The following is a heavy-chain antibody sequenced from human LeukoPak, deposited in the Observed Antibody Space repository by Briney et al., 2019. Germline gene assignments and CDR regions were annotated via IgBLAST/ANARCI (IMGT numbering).Heavy chain of an antibody. CDR3: ARHTPFGVVPHFDY. CDR1: GGSLSSGGSY. Sequence: SQTLSLTCTVSGGSLSSGGSYWSWIRQHPGKGLEWIGYIYYSGSTYYNPSLKSRVTISVDTSKNQFSLKLSSVTAADTAVYYCARHTPFGVVPHFDYWGQGTLVTVSS. CDR2: IYYSGST. V-gene: IGHV4-31*03. D-gene: IGHD3-3*01. J-gene: IGHJ4*02.